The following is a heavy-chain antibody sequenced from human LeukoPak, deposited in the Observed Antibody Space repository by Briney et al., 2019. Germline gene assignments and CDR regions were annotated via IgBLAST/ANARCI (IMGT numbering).Heavy chain of an antibody. V-gene: IGHV4-4*07. CDR3: AREGGSGWSDP. CDR1: GDSFSSYF. Sequence: SETLSLTCTVPGDSFSSYFWNWIRQPAGKGLEYIGRLYPSGSTDYNPSLKSRVTMSVDTSKNQVSLKLSSVTAADTAVYYCAREGGSGWSDPWGPGTLVTVSS. D-gene: IGHD6-19*01. CDR2: LYPSGST. J-gene: IGHJ5*02.